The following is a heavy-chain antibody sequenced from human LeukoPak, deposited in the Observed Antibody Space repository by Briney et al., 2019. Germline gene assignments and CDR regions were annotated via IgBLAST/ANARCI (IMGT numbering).Heavy chain of an antibody. D-gene: IGHD4-11*01. CDR1: GGSFSGYY. J-gene: IGHJ4*02. Sequence: SETLSLTRAVYGGSFSGYYWSWIRQPPGKGLEWIGEINHSGSTNYNPSLKSRVTISVDTSKNQFSLKLSSVTAADTAIYYCVRLDYSNFFDYWGQGNLVTVSS. V-gene: IGHV4-34*01. CDR2: INHSGST. CDR3: VRLDYSNFFDY.